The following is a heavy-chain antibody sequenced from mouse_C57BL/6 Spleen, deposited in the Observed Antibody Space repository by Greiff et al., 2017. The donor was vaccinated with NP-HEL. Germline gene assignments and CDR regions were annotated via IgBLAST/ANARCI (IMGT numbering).Heavy chain of an antibody. CDR1: GFSLTSYG. Sequence: VKLMESGPGLVQPSQSLSITCTVSGFSLTSYGVHWVRQSPGKGLEWLGVIWSGGSTDYNAAFISRLSISKDNSKSQVFFKMNSLQADDTAIYYCARNYYYGSRGYFDVWGTGTTVTVSS. CDR3: ARNYYYGSRGYFDV. D-gene: IGHD1-1*01. J-gene: IGHJ1*03. V-gene: IGHV2-2*01. CDR2: IWSGGST.